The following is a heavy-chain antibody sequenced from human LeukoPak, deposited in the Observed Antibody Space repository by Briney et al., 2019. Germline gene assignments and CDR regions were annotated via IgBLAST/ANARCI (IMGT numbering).Heavy chain of an antibody. D-gene: IGHD5-18*01. V-gene: IGHV4-38-2*02. CDR2: IYHSGST. CDR1: GYSISSGYY. J-gene: IGHJ5*02. CDR3: ARDTAMHGGRFDP. Sequence: SETLSLTCTVSGYSISSGYYWGWIRQPPGKGLEWIGSIYHSGSTYYNPSLKSRVTISVDTSKNQFSLKLSSVTAADTAVYYCARDTAMHGGRFDPWGQGTLVTVSS.